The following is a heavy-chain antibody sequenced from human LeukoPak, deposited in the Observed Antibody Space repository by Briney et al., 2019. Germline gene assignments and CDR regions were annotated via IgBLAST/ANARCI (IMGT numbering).Heavy chain of an antibody. CDR1: GSTFSSYA. CDR3: ARDRSYYGSGSFDP. CDR2: ISYDGSNK. D-gene: IGHD3-10*01. V-gene: IGHV3-30*04. J-gene: IGHJ5*02. Sequence: GGSLRLSCAASGSTFSSYAMHWVRQAPGKGLEWVAVISYDGSNKYYADSVKGRFTISRDNSKNTLYLQMNSLRAEDTAVYYCARDRSYYGSGSFDPWGQGTLVTVSS.